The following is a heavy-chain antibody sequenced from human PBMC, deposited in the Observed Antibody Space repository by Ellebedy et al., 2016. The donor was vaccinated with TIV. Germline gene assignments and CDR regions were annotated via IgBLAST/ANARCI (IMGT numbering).Heavy chain of an antibody. V-gene: IGHV1-24*01. CDR3: ATGGWGGYSS. CDR1: GYTLTELS. J-gene: IGHJ5*02. Sequence: ASVKVSCKVSGYTLTELSMHWVRQAPGKGLEWMGGFDPEDGETIYAQKFQGRVTMTEDTSTDTAYMELSSLRSEDTAVNYGATGGWGGYSSWGQGTLVTVSS. D-gene: IGHD5-18*01. CDR2: FDPEDGET.